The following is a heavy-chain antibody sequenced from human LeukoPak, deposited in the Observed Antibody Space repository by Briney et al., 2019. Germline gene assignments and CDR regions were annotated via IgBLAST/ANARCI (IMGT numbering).Heavy chain of an antibody. CDR2: ISYDGSNK. J-gene: IGHJ3*02. CDR1: GFTFSSYA. CDR3: ARVPGAFDI. Sequence: GGSLRLSCAASGFTFSSYAMHWVRQAPGKGLEWVAVISYDGSNKYYADSVKGRFTISRDNSKNTLYLQMNSLRAEDTAVYYCARVPGAFDIWGQGTMVTVSS. V-gene: IGHV3-30*04.